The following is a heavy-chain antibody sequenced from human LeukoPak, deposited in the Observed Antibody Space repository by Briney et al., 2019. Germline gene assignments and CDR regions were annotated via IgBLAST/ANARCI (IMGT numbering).Heavy chain of an antibody. CDR2: IYYSGST. CDR3: ARAVRKLAAALYYFDY. V-gene: IGHV4-31*03. J-gene: IGHJ4*02. Sequence: SETLSLTCTVSGGSISSGGYYWSWIRQHPGKGLEWIGYIYYSGSTYYNPSLKSRVTISVDTSKNQFSLKLSSVTAADTAVYYCARAVRKLAAALYYFDYWGQGTLVTVSS. D-gene: IGHD6-13*01. CDR1: GGSISSGGYY.